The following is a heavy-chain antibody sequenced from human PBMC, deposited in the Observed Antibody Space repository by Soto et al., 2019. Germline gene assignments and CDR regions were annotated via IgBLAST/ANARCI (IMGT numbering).Heavy chain of an antibody. D-gene: IGHD5-18*01. CDR3: ARDGSTSWYSYDYHGMDV. CDR2: INQEGSEK. CDR1: GFTFRTYW. V-gene: IGHV3-7*05. J-gene: IGHJ6*02. Sequence: EVQLVESGGGLVQPGGSLRLSCGASGFTFRTYWLSWVRQVPGKGLEWVANINQEGSEKNYVDSVKGRFTISRDNAKNALYLQMISLRAEDTALYYCARDGSTSWYSYDYHGMDVWGQGTTVTVSS.